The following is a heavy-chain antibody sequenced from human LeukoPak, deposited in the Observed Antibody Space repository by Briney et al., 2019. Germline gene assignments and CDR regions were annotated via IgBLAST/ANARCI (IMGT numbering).Heavy chain of an antibody. D-gene: IGHD3-10*01. J-gene: IGHJ4*02. CDR3: AKDTRGDYGWDFDY. CDR2: IRHDGSNK. Sequence: GGSLRLSCAASGFTFSNYAMHWVRQAPGKGLEWVAFIRHDGSNKYYADSVKGRFTISRDNSKNTLYLQMNSLRAADAAVYYCAKDTRGDYGWDFDYWGQGTLVTVSS. V-gene: IGHV3-30*02. CDR1: GFTFSNYA.